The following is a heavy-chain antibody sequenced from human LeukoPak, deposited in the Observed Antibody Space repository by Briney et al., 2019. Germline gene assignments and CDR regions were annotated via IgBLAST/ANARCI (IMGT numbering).Heavy chain of an antibody. CDR1: GGSFSGYY. D-gene: IGHD1/OR15-1a*01. V-gene: IGHV4-34*01. CDR2: INHSGST. Sequence: SGTLSLTCAVYGGSFSGYYWSWIRQPPGKGLEWIGEINHSGSTNYNPSLKSRVTISVDTSKNQFSLKLSSVTAADTAVYYCARGLRREHHRRVPRLNWFDPWGQGTLVTVSS. CDR3: ARGLRREHHRRVPRLNWFDP. J-gene: IGHJ5*02.